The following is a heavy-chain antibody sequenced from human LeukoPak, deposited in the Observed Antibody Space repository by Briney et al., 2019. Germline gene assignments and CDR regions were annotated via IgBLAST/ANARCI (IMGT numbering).Heavy chain of an antibody. V-gene: IGHV4-34*01. Sequence: SETLSLTCAVYGGSFSGYYWSWIRQPPGKGLEWIGEINHSGSTNYNPSLKSRVTISVDTSKNQFSLKLSSVTAADTAVYYCARPPYPSSGTYYFYYGGQGTLVTVSS. J-gene: IGHJ4*02. CDR2: INHSGST. CDR1: GGSFSGYY. CDR3: ARPPYPSSGTYYFYY. D-gene: IGHD3-10*01.